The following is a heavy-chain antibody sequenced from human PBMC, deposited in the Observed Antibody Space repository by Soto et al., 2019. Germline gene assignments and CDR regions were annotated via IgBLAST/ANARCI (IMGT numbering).Heavy chain of an antibody. D-gene: IGHD2-15*01. Sequence: QITLKESGPTLVKPTQTLTLTCTFSGFSLSTSGVGVGWIRQTPGKALEWHTFIYWDDDKRNSPFLKSRLTITKDTSKNQVVLTMTNMDPVDSATYYCAHLVVAWITYYFDSWGQGTLVTVSS. CDR1: GFSLSTSGVG. CDR2: IYWDDDK. J-gene: IGHJ4*02. V-gene: IGHV2-5*02. CDR3: AHLVVAWITYYFDS.